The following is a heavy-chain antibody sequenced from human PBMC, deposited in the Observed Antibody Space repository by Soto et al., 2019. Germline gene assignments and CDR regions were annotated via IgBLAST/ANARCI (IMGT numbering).Heavy chain of an antibody. Sequence: EVQLVESGGGLVQPGRSLRLSCAASGFTFDDYAMHWVRQAPGTGLEWVSGISWNSGSIGYADSEKGRFTISRDNAKNSVHLQMNSLRAEDTALYYCAVIAAGISPILWFDYWGQGTLVTVSS. CDR3: AVIAAGISPILWFDY. J-gene: IGHJ4*02. D-gene: IGHD6-13*01. CDR1: GFTFDDYA. CDR2: ISWNSGSI. V-gene: IGHV3-9*01.